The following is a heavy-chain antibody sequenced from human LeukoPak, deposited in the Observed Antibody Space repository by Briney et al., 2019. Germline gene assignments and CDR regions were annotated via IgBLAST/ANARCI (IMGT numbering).Heavy chain of an antibody. CDR3: ARGVRLLWFGELLYYFDY. CDR1: GYTFTSYD. CDR2: MNPNSGNT. V-gene: IGHV1-8*01. J-gene: IGHJ4*02. Sequence: ASVKVSCKASGYTFTSYDINWVRQATGQGLEWMGWMNPNSGNTGYAQKFQGRVTMTRSTSISTAYMELSSLRSEDTAVYYCARGVRLLWFGELLYYFDYWGQGTLVTVSS. D-gene: IGHD3-10*01.